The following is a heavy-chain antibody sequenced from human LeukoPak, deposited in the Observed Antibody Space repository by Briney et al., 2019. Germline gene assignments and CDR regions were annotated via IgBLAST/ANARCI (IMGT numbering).Heavy chain of an antibody. CDR3: AKEKEGSKWVAFDI. V-gene: IGHV3-74*01. Sequence: GGSLRLSCAASGFTFSSYWMHWVRQAPGKGLVWVSRINSDGSSTSYADSVKGRFTISRDNSKNSLYLQMDSLRTEDTALYYCAKEKEGSKWVAFDIWGQGTMVTVSS. CDR2: INSDGSST. J-gene: IGHJ3*02. CDR1: GFTFSSYW. D-gene: IGHD1-26*01.